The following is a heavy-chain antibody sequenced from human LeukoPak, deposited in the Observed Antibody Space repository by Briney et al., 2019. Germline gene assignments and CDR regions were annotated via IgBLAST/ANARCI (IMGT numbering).Heavy chain of an antibody. V-gene: IGHV3-23*01. CDR2: ISGSGGST. CDR1: GFTFSSYA. D-gene: IGHD4-17*01. Sequence: GGSLRLSCAASGFTFSSYAMSWVRQAPGKGLEWVSAISGSGGSTYYADSVEGRFTISRDNSKNTLYLQMNSLRAEDTAVYYCAKATVSVTRNWFDPWGQGTLVTVSS. CDR3: AKATVSVTRNWFDP. J-gene: IGHJ5*02.